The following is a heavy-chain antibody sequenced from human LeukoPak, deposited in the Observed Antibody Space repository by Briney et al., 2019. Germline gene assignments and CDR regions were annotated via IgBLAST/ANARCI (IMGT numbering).Heavy chain of an antibody. D-gene: IGHD1-26*01. V-gene: IGHV1-46*01. CDR2: INPSGGST. J-gene: IGHJ4*02. Sequence: GASVKVSCKASGYTFTNYYMHWVRQAPGQGLEWMGSINPSGGSTSYAQKFQGRVTMTRDMSTSTVYLELSSLTSEDTAVYYCAKGASGSYHNPPSSYWGQGTLVTVSS. CDR1: GYTFTNYY. CDR3: AKGASGSYHNPPSSY.